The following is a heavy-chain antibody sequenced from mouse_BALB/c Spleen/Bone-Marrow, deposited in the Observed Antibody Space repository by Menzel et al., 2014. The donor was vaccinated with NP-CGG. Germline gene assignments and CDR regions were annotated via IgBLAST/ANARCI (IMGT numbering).Heavy chain of an antibody. Sequence: VKLQESGPGLVAPSQSLSISCTVSGLSLTSYGVHWVRQPPGKGLEWLGVIWAGGSTNYNSALMSRLSISKDNSKSQVFLKMNSLQTDDTAMYYCAREAMDYWGRGTSVTGSS. CDR2: IWAGGST. V-gene: IGHV2-9*02. CDR1: GLSLTSYG. CDR3: AREAMDY. J-gene: IGHJ4*01.